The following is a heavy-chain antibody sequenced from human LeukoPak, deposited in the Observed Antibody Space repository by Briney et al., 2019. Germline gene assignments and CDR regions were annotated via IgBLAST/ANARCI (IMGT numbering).Heavy chain of an antibody. Sequence: SETLSLTCTVSGGSISSSSYYWGWIRQPPGKGLEWIGSIYYSGNTYYNPSLKSRVTISVDTSKNQFSLKLSSVTAADTAVYYCARDGERWLQFFDYWGQGTLVTVSS. J-gene: IGHJ4*02. CDR1: GGSISSSSYY. D-gene: IGHD5-24*01. V-gene: IGHV4-39*07. CDR2: IYYSGNT. CDR3: ARDGERWLQFFDY.